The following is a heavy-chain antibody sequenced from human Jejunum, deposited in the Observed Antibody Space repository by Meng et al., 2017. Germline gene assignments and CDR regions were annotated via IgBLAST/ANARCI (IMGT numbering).Heavy chain of an antibody. CDR1: GYSFTAFH. J-gene: IGHJ4*02. V-gene: IGHV1-2*06. Sequence: QVQLEQSGAEGKRPGAPVRVSCKASGYSFTAFHLHWVRQSAGQGLEWMGRFNPSSGDTKFGPKFHGRVTMTRDTSTTTAYMDLTSLTSDDTAVYYCARDLAVAGLGAAYWGQGTLVTVSS. CDR3: ARDLAVAGLGAAY. CDR2: FNPSSGDT. D-gene: IGHD6-19*01.